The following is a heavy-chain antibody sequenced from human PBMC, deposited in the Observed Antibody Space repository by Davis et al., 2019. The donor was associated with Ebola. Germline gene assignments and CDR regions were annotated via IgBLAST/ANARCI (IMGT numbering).Heavy chain of an antibody. CDR3: ATLFDGRVFNKRGFEI. Sequence: GESLKISCAASRFTFSDYRMNWVRQAQGTGLEWVSSISSGSAYISYADSVKGRFTISRDNAKNSVSLQMNSLRVEDTAVYYCATLFDGRVFNKRGFEIWGQGTVVTVSS. CDR2: ISSGSAYI. CDR1: RFTFSDYR. J-gene: IGHJ3*02. V-gene: IGHV3-21*06. D-gene: IGHD3-9*01.